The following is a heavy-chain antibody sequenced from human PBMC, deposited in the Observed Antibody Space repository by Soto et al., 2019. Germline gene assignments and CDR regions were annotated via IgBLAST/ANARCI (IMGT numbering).Heavy chain of an antibody. D-gene: IGHD3-3*01. J-gene: IGHJ3*02. CDR1: GFTFSSYA. CDR3: AKDFISGLTLGPSYDFWCGYYADPGPQPNDAFDI. V-gene: IGHV3-23*01. CDR2: ISGSGGST. Sequence: GGSLRLSCAASGFTFSSYAMSWVRQAPGKGLEWVSAISGSGGSTYYADSVKGRFTISRDNSKNTLYLQMNSLRAEDTAVYYCAKDFISGLTLGPSYDFWCGYYADPGPQPNDAFDIWGQGTMVTVSS.